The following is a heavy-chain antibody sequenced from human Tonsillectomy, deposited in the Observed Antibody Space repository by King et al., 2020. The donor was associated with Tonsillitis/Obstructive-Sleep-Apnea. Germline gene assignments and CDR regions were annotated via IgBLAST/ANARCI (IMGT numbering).Heavy chain of an antibody. CDR1: GGSISSSSYY. V-gene: IGHV4-39*01. J-gene: IGHJ4*02. Sequence: QLQLQESGPGLVKPSETLSLTCTVSGGSISSSSYYWGWIRQPPGKGLEWIGSIYYSGSTYYNPSLKSRVTISVDTSKNQFSLKLSSVTAADTAVYYCARRDAVVVITFDYWGQGPLVTVSS. CDR2: IYYSGST. D-gene: IGHD3-22*01. CDR3: ARRDAVVVITFDY.